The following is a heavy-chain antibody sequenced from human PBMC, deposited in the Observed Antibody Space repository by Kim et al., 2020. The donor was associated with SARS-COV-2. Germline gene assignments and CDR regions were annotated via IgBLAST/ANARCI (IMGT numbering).Heavy chain of an antibody. CDR2: IIPIFDTP. Sequence: SVKVSCKASGGTFSSSGFSWVRQAPGQGLEWMGGIIPIFDTPSYAQRFQGRVTITADASTSTVYMDLSSLRSEDTAVYYCARGGQQLVEGYFQHWGQGTLVTVSS. D-gene: IGHD6-13*01. V-gene: IGHV1-69*13. CDR1: GGTFSSSG. J-gene: IGHJ1*01. CDR3: ARGGQQLVEGYFQH.